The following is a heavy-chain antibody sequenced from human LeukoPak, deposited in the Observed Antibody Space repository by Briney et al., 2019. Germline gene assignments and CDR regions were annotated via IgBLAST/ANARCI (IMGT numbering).Heavy chain of an antibody. CDR1: GYTFTSYA. CDR3: ARVTYYYGSGSYYFDY. J-gene: IGHJ4*02. CDR2: INAGNGNT. V-gene: IGHV1-3*01. Sequence: ASVKVSCKASGYTFTSYAMHWVRQAPGQRLEWMGWINAGNGNTKYSQKFQGRVTITRDTSASTAYMELSSLRSEDTAVYYCARVTYYYGSGSYYFDYWGQGTLVTVSS. D-gene: IGHD3-10*01.